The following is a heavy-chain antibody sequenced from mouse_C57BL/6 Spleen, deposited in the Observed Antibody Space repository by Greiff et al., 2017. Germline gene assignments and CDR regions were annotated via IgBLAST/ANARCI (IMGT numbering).Heavy chain of an antibody. V-gene: IGHV5-9*01. CDR2: ISGGGGNT. D-gene: IGHD4-1*01. CDR3: ARHGWDGDAMDY. Sequence: EVMLVESGGGLVKPGGSLKLSCAASGFTFSSYTMSWVRQTPEKRLEWVATISGGGGNTYYPDSVKGRFTISRDNAKNTLYLQMSSLRSEDTALFYCARHGWDGDAMDYWGQGTLVTVSS. CDR1: GFTFSSYT. J-gene: IGHJ4*01.